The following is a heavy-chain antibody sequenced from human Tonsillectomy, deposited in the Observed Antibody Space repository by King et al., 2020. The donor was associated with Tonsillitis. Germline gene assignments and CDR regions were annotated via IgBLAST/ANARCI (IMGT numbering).Heavy chain of an antibody. CDR1: GFTFSSYG. CDR3: AKDRRLDSSSLLF. V-gene: IGHV3-30*02. CDR2: IRYDGSNK. Sequence: VQLVESGGGVVQPGGSLRLSCAASGFTFSSYGMHWVRQAPGKGLEWVAFIRYDGSNKYYADSVKGRFTISRDNSKNTPYLQMNSLRAEDTAVYYCAKDRRLDSSSLLFWGQGTLVTVSS. J-gene: IGHJ4*02. D-gene: IGHD6-13*01.